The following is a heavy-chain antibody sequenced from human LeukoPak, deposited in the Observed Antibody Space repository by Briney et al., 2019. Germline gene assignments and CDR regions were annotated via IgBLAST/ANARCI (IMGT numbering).Heavy chain of an antibody. Sequence: GRSLRLSCAASGFTFSSYAMHWVRQAPGKGLERVAVISYDGSNKYYADSVKGRFTISRDNSKNTLYLQMNSLRAEDTAVYYCARGSGYSYGIDASDIWGQGTMVTVSS. CDR2: ISYDGSNK. CDR1: GFTFSSYA. CDR3: ARGSGYSYGIDASDI. D-gene: IGHD5-18*01. J-gene: IGHJ3*02. V-gene: IGHV3-30-3*01.